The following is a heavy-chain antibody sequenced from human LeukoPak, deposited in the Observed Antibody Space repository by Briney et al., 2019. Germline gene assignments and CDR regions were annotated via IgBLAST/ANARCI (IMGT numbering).Heavy chain of an antibody. V-gene: IGHV3-48*03. J-gene: IGHJ4*02. CDR3: ARVVVDGDYVSPRYYFDY. CDR1: GFTFRSYE. CDR2: ISRSASTI. Sequence: GGSLRLSCEDSGFTFRSYEMNWVRQAPGKGLEWISYISRSASTIYYADSVKGRFTISRDNAKNSLYLQMNSLRAEDTAVYYCARVVVDGDYVSPRYYFDYWGQGTLVTVSS. D-gene: IGHD4-17*01.